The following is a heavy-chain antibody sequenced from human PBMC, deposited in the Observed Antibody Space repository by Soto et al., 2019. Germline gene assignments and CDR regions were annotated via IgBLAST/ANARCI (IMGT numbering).Heavy chain of an antibody. CDR3: ARDYETYSSGWFDY. J-gene: IGHJ4*02. CDR2: ISSSSYI. V-gene: IGHV3-21*01. CDR1: GFTFSSYS. D-gene: IGHD6-19*01. Sequence: GGSLRLSCAASGFTFSSYSMNWVRQAPGKGLEWVSSISSSSYIYYADSVKGRFTISRDNAKNSLYLQMNSLRAEDTAVYYCARDYETYSSGWFDYWGQGTLVTVSS.